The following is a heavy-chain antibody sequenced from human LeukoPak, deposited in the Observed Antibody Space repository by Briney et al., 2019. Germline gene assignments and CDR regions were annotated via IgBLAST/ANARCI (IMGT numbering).Heavy chain of an antibody. V-gene: IGHV3-74*01. CDR2: MYGDMSDI. CDR1: DFTISDSW. Sequence: PGGSLRLSCDVSDFTISDSWMHSVRQTPGKGLVWVSRMYGDMSDISYADSVKGRFTISRDNAKNTVYLQMNSPRGEDTAVYYCARDLGLRGSTWGQGTLVTVSS. D-gene: IGHD4-23*01. CDR3: ARDLGLRGST. J-gene: IGHJ5*02.